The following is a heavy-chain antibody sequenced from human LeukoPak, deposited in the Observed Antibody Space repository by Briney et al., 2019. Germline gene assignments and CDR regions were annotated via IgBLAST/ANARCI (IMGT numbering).Heavy chain of an antibody. CDR1: GFTFSSYA. Sequence: PGGSLTLSCAASGFTFSSYAMSWLRQAPGKGLEWGSAISGSGGSTNYAECVKGRFTISRDNSKNTLYLQMNSLRAEDTAVYYCAKQVTSLVFPPGIFDYWGQGTLVTVSS. CDR2: ISGSGGST. D-gene: IGHD1-14*01. J-gene: IGHJ4*02. V-gene: IGHV3-23*01. CDR3: AKQVTSLVFPPGIFDY.